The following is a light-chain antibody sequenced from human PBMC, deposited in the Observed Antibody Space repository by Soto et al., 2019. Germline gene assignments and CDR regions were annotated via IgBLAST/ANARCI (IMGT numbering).Light chain of an antibody. V-gene: IGKV1-27*01. CDR2: AAS. CDR3: QNYNSAPWT. CDR1: QDITDY. J-gene: IGKJ1*01. Sequence: DIQMIQSPSSLSASVGDRVTITCRASQDITDYLAWYQQKPGQVPNLLIYAASTLQSGVPSRFSGSGSGTDFTLTITGLQPEDVATYYCQNYNSAPWTFGQGTKVEIK.